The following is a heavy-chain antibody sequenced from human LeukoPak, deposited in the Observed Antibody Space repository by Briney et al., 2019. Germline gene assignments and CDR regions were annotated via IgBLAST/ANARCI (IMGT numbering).Heavy chain of an antibody. J-gene: IGHJ4*02. D-gene: IGHD3-10*01. CDR3: ARDYGSGSYYGLDGSGLFDY. Sequence: GESLKISCKGSGYSFTSYWIGWVRQMPGKGLEWMGIIYPGDSDTRYSPSFQGQVTISADKSISTAYLQWSSLKASDTAMYYCARDYGSGSYYGLDGSGLFDYWGQGTLVTVSS. CDR1: GYSFTSYW. CDR2: IYPGDSDT. V-gene: IGHV5-51*01.